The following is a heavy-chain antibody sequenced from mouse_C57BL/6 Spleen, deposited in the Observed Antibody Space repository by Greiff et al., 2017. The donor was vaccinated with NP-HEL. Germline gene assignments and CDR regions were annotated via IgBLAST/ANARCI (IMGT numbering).Heavy chain of an antibody. J-gene: IGHJ2*01. CDR2: IYPGSGNT. Sequence: VQLQQSGAELVRPGASVKLSCKASGYTFTDYYINWVKQRPGQGLEWIARIYPGSGNTYYNEKFKGKATLTAEKSSSTAYMQLSSLTSEDSAVYFCARWDDYDEGYYFDYWGQGTTLTVSS. D-gene: IGHD2-4*01. V-gene: IGHV1-76*01. CDR3: ARWDDYDEGYYFDY. CDR1: GYTFTDYY.